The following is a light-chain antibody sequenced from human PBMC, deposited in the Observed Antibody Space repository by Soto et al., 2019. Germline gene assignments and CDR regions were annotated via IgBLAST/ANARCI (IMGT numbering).Light chain of an antibody. Sequence: QSALTQPASVSGSPGQSITISCTGTSSDVGDYNYVSWYQQHPGKAPKLMIYDVSNRPSGVSNRFSGSKSGNTASLTISGLQAEDEADYYCNSYSSSRTVIFGGGTKLTVL. V-gene: IGLV2-14*01. CDR1: SSDVGDYNY. CDR2: DVS. CDR3: NSYSSSRTVI. J-gene: IGLJ2*01.